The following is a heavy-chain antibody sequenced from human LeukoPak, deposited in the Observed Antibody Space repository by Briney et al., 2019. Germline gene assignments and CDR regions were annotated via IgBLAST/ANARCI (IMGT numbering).Heavy chain of an antibody. V-gene: IGHV3-30*02. CDR3: TRARDYYDTSGFYSPGLDY. Sequence: GGSLRLSCAASGFTFSSYGMHWVRQAPGKGLEWVAFIRYDGSNKYYADSVKGRFTISRDNSKNTLYLQMNSLRAEDTAVYYCTRARDYYDTSGFYSPGLDYWGQGTLVTVSS. D-gene: IGHD3-22*01. CDR1: GFTFSSYG. CDR2: IRYDGSNK. J-gene: IGHJ4*02.